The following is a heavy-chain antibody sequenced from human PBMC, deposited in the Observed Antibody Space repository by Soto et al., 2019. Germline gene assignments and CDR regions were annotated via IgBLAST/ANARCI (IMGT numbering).Heavy chain of an antibody. CDR2: ISWDGGST. D-gene: IGHD1-26*01. Sequence: EVQLVESGGVVVQPGGSLRLSCAASGFTFDDYAMHWVRQAPGKGLEWVSLISWDGGSTYYADSVKGRFTISRDNSKNSLYLQMNSLRAEDTALYYCAKESGRWLSYFDYWGQGTLVTVSS. J-gene: IGHJ4*02. V-gene: IGHV3-43D*04. CDR3: AKESGRWLSYFDY. CDR1: GFTFDDYA.